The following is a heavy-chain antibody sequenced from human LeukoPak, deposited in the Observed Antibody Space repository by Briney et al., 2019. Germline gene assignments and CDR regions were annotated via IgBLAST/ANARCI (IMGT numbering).Heavy chain of an antibody. J-gene: IGHJ4*02. D-gene: IGHD3-10*01. CDR2: IKSKTYGATT. CDR3: TTYFFQGGSDY. Sequence: PGGSLRLSCVASGFTFSSAWMNWVRQAPEKGLEWVGRIKSKTYGATTDVAAPVKGRFSSSRDDSKNSLYLQMNGLKAEDTAIYYCTTYFFQGGSDYWGQGTLVTVSS. V-gene: IGHV3-15*01. CDR1: GFTFSSAW.